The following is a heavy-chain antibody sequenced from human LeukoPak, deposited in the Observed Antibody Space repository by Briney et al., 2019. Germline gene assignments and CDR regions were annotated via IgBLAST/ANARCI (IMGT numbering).Heavy chain of an antibody. J-gene: IGHJ4*02. CDR3: ARDRGYSNFDY. CDR1: GFTFSNYW. D-gene: IGHD4-11*01. CDR2: MKEDGSEK. V-gene: IGHV3-7*01. Sequence: SGGSLRLSCAASGFTFSNYWMSWVRQAPGKGLEWAANMKEDGSEKNYVDSVKGRFTISRDNAQDSLYLQMNSLRAEDTAVYYCARDRGYSNFDYWGQGTLVTVSS.